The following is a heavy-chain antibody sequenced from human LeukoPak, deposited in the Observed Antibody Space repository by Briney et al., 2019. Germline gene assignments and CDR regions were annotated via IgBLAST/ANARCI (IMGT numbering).Heavy chain of an antibody. J-gene: IGHJ6*03. V-gene: IGHV4-61*02. D-gene: IGHD3-10*01. Sequence: SETLSLTCTVSGVSINTGSYYWSWIRQPAGKGLEWIGRIYTSGSTNYNPSLKSRVTISADTSKNQFSLRLRSVTAADTAVYYCARTTMVRGTYYMDVWGKGTTVTISS. CDR2: IYTSGST. CDR1: GVSINTGSYY. CDR3: ARTTMVRGTYYMDV.